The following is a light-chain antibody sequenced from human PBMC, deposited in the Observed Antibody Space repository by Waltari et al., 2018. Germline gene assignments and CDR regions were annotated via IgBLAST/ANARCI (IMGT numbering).Light chain of an antibody. CDR1: ALSRKY. Sequence: SHELTQPPSVSVSPGQTARITCSGDALSRKYSYWYQQKSGQAPVLVIYEDSKRPYGIPERFSGSGSGTMATLTISGAQVDDEADYYCYSSDNSGFYKLFGGGTKLTVL. CDR2: EDS. J-gene: IGLJ2*01. V-gene: IGLV3-10*01. CDR3: YSSDNSGFYKL.